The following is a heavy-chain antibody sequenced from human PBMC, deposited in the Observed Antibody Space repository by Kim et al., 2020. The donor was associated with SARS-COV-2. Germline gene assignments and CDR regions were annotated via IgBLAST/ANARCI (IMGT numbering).Heavy chain of an antibody. CDR3: ARDSIPGDRPYYYDSSGSYYFDY. V-gene: IGHV3-33*08. D-gene: IGHD3-22*01. Sequence: GGSLRLSCAASGFTFSSYGMHWVRQAPGKGLEWVAVIWYDGSNKYYADSVKGRFTISRDNSKNTLYLQMNSLRAEDTAVYYCARDSIPGDRPYYYDSSGSYYFDYWGHGTLVTVSS. CDR2: IWYDGSNK. J-gene: IGHJ4*01. CDR1: GFTFSSYG.